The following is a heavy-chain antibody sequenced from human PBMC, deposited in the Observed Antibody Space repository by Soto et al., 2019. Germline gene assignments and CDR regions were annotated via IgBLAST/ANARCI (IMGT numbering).Heavy chain of an antibody. CDR1: GGTFSSYA. J-gene: IGHJ6*02. Sequence: QVQLVQSGAEVKKPGSSVKVSCKASGGTFSSYAISWVRQAPGQGLEWMGGFIPIFGPANYAQKFHGRVTITADESTSTDYMELSSLRSEDTAVYYCARMGSIVVVPAYYYYGMDVWGQGTTVTVSS. V-gene: IGHV1-69*01. CDR3: ARMGSIVVVPAYYYYGMDV. CDR2: FIPIFGPA. D-gene: IGHD2-2*01.